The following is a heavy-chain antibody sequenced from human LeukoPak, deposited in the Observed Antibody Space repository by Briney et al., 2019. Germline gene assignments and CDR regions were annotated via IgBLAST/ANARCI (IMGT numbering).Heavy chain of an antibody. V-gene: IGHV3-23*01. Sequence: QAGGSLRLSCAASGFTFSSYAMHWVRQAPGKGLEWVSAISGSGGSTYYADSVKGRFTISRDNPKNTLYLQMNSLRAEDTAVYYCAKDYLGSGYCIDYWGQGTLVTVSS. D-gene: IGHD3-22*01. CDR1: GFTFSSYA. J-gene: IGHJ4*02. CDR3: AKDYLGSGYCIDY. CDR2: ISGSGGST.